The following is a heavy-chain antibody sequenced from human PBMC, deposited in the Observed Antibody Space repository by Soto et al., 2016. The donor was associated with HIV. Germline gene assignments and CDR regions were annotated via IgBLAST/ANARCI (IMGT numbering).Heavy chain of an antibody. CDR2: ISGSGSST. CDR3: AKAPNPLGYCSGGSCRYGDDWYFDL. Sequence: EVQLLESGGGLVQPGGSLRLSCAASGFTFSSYAMSWVRQAPGKGLEWVSAISGSGSSTYYADSVKGRFTISRDNSKNTLYLQMNSLRAEDTAVYYCAKAPNPLGYCSGGSCRYGDDWYFDLWGRGTLVAVSS. J-gene: IGHJ2*01. CDR1: GFTFSSYA. V-gene: IGHV3-23*01. D-gene: IGHD2-15*01.